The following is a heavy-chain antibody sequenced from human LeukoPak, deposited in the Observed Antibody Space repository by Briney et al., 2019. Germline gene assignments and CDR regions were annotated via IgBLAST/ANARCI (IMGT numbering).Heavy chain of an antibody. D-gene: IGHD2-2*01. V-gene: IGHV4-59*12. CDR2: FYHSGST. CDR1: GGFNTHYY. Sequence: PSETLSLTCSVSGGFNTHYYWSWIRQPPGKGLEWIGYFYHSGSTNYNPSLKSRVTISVDTSKNHFSLKLSSVTAADTAVYYCARGLYNVVVPAAVEGAFDYWGQGTLVTVSS. J-gene: IGHJ4*02. CDR3: ARGLYNVVVPAAVEGAFDY.